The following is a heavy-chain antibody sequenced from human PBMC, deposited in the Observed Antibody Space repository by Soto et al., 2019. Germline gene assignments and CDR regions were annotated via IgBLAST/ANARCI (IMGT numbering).Heavy chain of an antibody. CDR2: IYYSGST. CDR1: GGSISNYY. CDR3: ARHRYSYGVYYFDY. J-gene: IGHJ4*02. V-gene: IGHV4-59*08. Sequence: PSETLSLTCIVSGGSISNYYWSWIRQPPGKGLEWIGYIYYSGSTNYNPSLTSRVTISVDTSKNQFSLKLSSVIAADTAVYYCARHRYSYGVYYFDYWGQGTLVTVSS. D-gene: IGHD5-18*01.